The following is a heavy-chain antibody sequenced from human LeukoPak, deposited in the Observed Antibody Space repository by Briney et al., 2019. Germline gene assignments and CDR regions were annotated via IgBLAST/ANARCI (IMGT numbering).Heavy chain of an antibody. Sequence: GRSLRLSCAASGFTFSSYGMHGLRQAPGKGLEGVAVISYEGSNKYYADSVKGRFTISRANSKNTLYLQRNSLRAEDTAVYYCAKDLYSSGWYRVNYYYYGMDVWGQGTTVTVSS. CDR3: AKDLYSSGWYRVNYYYYGMDV. V-gene: IGHV3-30*18. CDR2: ISYEGSNK. D-gene: IGHD6-19*01. J-gene: IGHJ6*02. CDR1: GFTFSSYG.